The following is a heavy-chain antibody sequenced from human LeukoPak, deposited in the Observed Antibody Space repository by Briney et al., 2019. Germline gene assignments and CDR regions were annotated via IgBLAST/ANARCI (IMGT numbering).Heavy chain of an antibody. D-gene: IGHD1-26*01. CDR1: GFTFNTHG. Sequence: PGGSLRLSCATSGFTFNTHGMHWVRQAPGKGLEWVAFIRSDGSNTHYADSVKGRFTISRDNSKNTLYLQMNSLRAEDTAVYYCARVRGAGLHYYYMDVWGKGTTVTVSS. CDR2: IRSDGSNT. J-gene: IGHJ6*03. V-gene: IGHV3-30*02. CDR3: ARVRGAGLHYYYMDV.